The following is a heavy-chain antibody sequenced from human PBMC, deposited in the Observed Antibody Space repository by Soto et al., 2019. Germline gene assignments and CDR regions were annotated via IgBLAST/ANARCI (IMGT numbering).Heavy chain of an antibody. CDR3: AKEIAVADQFDY. CDR1: GFTFSHYV. CDR2: ISSDGTKQ. D-gene: IGHD6-19*01. V-gene: IGHV3-30*18. Sequence: SLRLSCAASGFTFSHYVIHWVRQAPGKGLEWVAVISSDGTKQYYADSVKGRFTISRDNSKNTLYLQMYSLRTDDTAVYYCAKEIAVADQFDYWGQGALVTVSS. J-gene: IGHJ4*02.